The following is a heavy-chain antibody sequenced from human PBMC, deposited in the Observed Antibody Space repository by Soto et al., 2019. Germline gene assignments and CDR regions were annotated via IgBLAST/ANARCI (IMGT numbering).Heavy chain of an antibody. D-gene: IGHD4-17*01. CDR2: IYYSGST. CDR3: AGVYGDSLAY. V-gene: IGHV4-59*01. J-gene: IGHJ4*02. CDR1: GGSISSYY. Sequence: SETLSLTCTVSGGSISSYYWSWIRQPPGKGLEWIGYIYYSGSTNYNPSLKSRVTISVDTSKNQFSLKLSSVTAADTAVYYCAGVYGDSLAYWARGTLVTVSS.